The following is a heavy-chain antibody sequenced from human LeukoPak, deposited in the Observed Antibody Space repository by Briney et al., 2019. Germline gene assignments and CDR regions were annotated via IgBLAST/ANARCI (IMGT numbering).Heavy chain of an antibody. CDR1: GFTFDDYA. Sequence: PGGSLRLSCAASGFTFDDYAMHWVRQAPGKGLEWVSGISWNSGSIGYADSVKGRYTISRDNAKNSLYLQMNSLRAEDTALYYCAKVIGYAESGYLTSAVDYWGQGTLVTVSS. CDR3: AKVIGYAESGYLTSAVDY. J-gene: IGHJ4*02. V-gene: IGHV3-9*01. CDR2: ISWNSGSI. D-gene: IGHD3-22*01.